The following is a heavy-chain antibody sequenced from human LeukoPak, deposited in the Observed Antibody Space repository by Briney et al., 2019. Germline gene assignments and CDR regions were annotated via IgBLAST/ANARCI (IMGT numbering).Heavy chain of an antibody. CDR1: GFTVSNKY. CDR2: IYNDGST. CDR3: ARVGATDYYYMDV. V-gene: IGHV3-53*01. D-gene: IGHD1-26*01. J-gene: IGHJ6*03. Sequence: GGSLRLSCAASGFTVSNKYMSWVRQAPGKGLEWVSIIYNDGSTYHADSVKARFTISRDNAKNSLYLQMNSLRAEDTAVYYCARVGATDYYYMDVWGKGTTVTVSS.